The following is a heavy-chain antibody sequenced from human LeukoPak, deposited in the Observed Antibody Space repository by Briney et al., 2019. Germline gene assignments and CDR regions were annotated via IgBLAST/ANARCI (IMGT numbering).Heavy chain of an antibody. V-gene: IGHV4-59*08. CDR2: IYYSGST. J-gene: IGHJ3*02. Sequence: SETLSLTCTVSGGSISSYYWSWIRQPPGKGLEWIGYIYYSGSTNYNPSLKSRVTISVDTSKNQFSLKLSSVTAADTAVYYCASLNPKNYDILTGYYPSDAFDIWGQGTMVTVSS. CDR1: GGSISSYY. D-gene: IGHD3-9*01. CDR3: ASLNPKNYDILTGYYPSDAFDI.